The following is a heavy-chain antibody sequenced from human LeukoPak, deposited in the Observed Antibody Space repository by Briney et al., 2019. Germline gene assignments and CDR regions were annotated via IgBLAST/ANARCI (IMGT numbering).Heavy chain of an antibody. CDR2: ISRSGSRI. Sequence: GGSLRLSCAASGFTFSSYDMNWVRQPPGKGLEWVSYISRSGSRIYYADSVKGRFTSSRDNAKNPLYLQMNSLRVEDTAVYYCAREGGYDGFDIWGQGTMVTVSS. V-gene: IGHV3-48*03. D-gene: IGHD5-12*01. CDR3: AREGGYDGFDI. J-gene: IGHJ3*02. CDR1: GFTFSSYD.